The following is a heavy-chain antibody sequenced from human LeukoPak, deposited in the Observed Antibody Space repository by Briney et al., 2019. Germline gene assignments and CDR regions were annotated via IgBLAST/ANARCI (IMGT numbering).Heavy chain of an antibody. V-gene: IGHV4-59*01. Sequence: SETLSLTCGVSGVSISNFYWSWVRQPPAKGLEWIGSIYYTGGTYYSPSLKSRVTISVDPSKNQFSLRLSSVTAADTGVYYCARLLGGYPDYMDVRGKGTTGTVSS. CDR2: IYYTGGT. CDR1: GVSISNFY. J-gene: IGHJ6*03. D-gene: IGHD3-3*01. CDR3: ARLLGGYPDYMDV.